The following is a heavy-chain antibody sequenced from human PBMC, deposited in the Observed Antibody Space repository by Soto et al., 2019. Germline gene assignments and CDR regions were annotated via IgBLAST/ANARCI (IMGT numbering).Heavy chain of an antibody. V-gene: IGHV3-33*01. Sequence: LRLSCAASGFTFSSYGMHWVRQAPGKGLEWVAVIWYDGSNKYYADSMKGRFTISRDNSKNTLYLQMNSLRAEDTAVYYCAREDYGDYSSVDYWGQGTLVTVSS. J-gene: IGHJ4*02. CDR2: IWYDGSNK. CDR1: GFTFSSYG. D-gene: IGHD4-17*01. CDR3: AREDYGDYSSVDY.